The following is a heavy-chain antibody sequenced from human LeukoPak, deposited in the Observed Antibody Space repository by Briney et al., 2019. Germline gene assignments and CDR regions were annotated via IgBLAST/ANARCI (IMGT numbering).Heavy chain of an antibody. CDR1: GGPISSYY. V-gene: IGHV4-4*07. D-gene: IGHD3-22*01. J-gene: IGHJ3*02. CDR3: ARGGPDMIVVIDAFDI. Sequence: SETLSLTCTVSGGPISSYYWSWIRQPAGKGLEWIGRIYTSGSTNYNPSLKSRVTMSVDTSKNQFSLKLSSVTAADTAVYYCARGGPDMIVVIDAFDIWGQGTMVTVSS. CDR2: IYTSGST.